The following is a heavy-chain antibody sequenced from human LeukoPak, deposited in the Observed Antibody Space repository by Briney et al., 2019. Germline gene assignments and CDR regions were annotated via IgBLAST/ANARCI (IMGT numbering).Heavy chain of an antibody. D-gene: IGHD3-22*01. CDR1: GLTVTSNY. J-gene: IGHJ4*02. CDR2: IYSGGST. Sequence: SGGSLRLSCAASGLTVTSNYMSWVRQAPGKGLEWVSLIYSGGSTYYADSVKGRFTISRGNSKNTVYLQMNSLRAEDTAVYYCARYYYDRSGYPYYLDYWGQGTMVTVSS. V-gene: IGHV3-53*01. CDR3: ARYYYDRSGYPYYLDY.